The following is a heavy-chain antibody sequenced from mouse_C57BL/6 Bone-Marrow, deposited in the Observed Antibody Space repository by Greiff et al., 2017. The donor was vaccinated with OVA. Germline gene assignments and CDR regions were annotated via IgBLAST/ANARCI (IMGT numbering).Heavy chain of an antibody. CDR3: ARGAY. Sequence: VKLQESGAELVKPGASVKISCKASGYTFSTYWMNWVKQRPGKGLEWIGQIYPGDGDTNYNGKFKGKATLNADKSSSTAYMQLSSLTSADSAVYFCARGAYWGQGTLVTVSS. V-gene: IGHV1-80*01. J-gene: IGHJ3*01. CDR2: IYPGDGDT. CDR1: GYTFSTYW.